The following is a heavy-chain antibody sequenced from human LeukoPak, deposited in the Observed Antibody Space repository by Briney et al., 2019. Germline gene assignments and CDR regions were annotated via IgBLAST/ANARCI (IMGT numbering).Heavy chain of an antibody. CDR3: ARDEGAFDY. V-gene: IGHV1-18*01. Sequence: ASVKVSCKASGYTFTTYGISWVRQAPGQGLEWMGWISNYNGNTDYAQKFQGRVTMTTNTSTSTAYMEVRRLTSDDTAVYYCARDEGAFDYWGQGTLVTVSS. CDR1: GYTFTTYG. J-gene: IGHJ4*02. D-gene: IGHD1-26*01. CDR2: ISNYNGNT.